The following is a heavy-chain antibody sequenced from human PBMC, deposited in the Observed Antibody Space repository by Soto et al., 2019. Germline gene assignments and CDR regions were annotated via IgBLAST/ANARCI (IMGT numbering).Heavy chain of an antibody. Sequence: SETLSLTCAVYGGFVSSGSYYWSWIRQPPGKGLEWIGEMSHSGGTHFNPSLKSRVTISVDTSKNQFSLRMSSVTAADTALYYCARVERGTVTTVVDAFDIWGPGTMVPVSS. J-gene: IGHJ3*02. V-gene: IGHV4-34*01. CDR3: ARVERGTVTTVVDAFDI. D-gene: IGHD1-1*01. CDR2: MSHSGGT. CDR1: GGFVSSGSYY.